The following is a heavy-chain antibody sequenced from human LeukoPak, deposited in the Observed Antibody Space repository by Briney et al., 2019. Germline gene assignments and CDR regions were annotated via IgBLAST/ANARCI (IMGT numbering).Heavy chain of an antibody. CDR1: GGSISTSSYY. V-gene: IGHV4-39*07. Sequence: SETLSLTCTVSGGSISTSSYYWGWVRQPPGKGLEWIGNIFYSGSTYYNPSLKSRVTISVDTSKNQFSLKLSSVTAADTAVYYCARVSYYYYYMDVWGKGTTVTISS. J-gene: IGHJ6*03. CDR3: ARVSYYYYYMDV. CDR2: IFYSGST.